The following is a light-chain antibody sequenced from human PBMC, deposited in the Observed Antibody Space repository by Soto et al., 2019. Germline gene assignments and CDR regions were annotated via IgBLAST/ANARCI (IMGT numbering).Light chain of an antibody. Sequence: EIVLTQSPGTLSLSPGERATLSCRASQSVSSSYLAWYQQRPGQAPRLLIYGASSRATGIPDRFTGSGSGTDFTRTITRLEPEDFAVYYCQQYGSSPWMFGQGTKVEIK. J-gene: IGKJ1*01. V-gene: IGKV3-20*01. CDR1: QSVSSSY. CDR3: QQYGSSPWM. CDR2: GAS.